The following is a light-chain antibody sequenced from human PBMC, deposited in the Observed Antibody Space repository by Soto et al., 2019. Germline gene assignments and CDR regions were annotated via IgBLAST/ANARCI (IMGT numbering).Light chain of an antibody. CDR2: FAS. CDR1: QSVSTN. Sequence: VMTQSPATLSVSTGERAALSCRASQSVSTNLAWYQQKPGQPPRLLIYFASTRATAVPARFTAGGSGTEFTLTISSLQSEDFAVYYCQQYNNWPPITFGQGTRLEIK. J-gene: IGKJ5*01. CDR3: QQYNNWPPIT. V-gene: IGKV3-15*01.